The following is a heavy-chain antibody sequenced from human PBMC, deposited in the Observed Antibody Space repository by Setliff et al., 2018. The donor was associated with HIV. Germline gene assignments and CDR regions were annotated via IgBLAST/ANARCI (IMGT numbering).Heavy chain of an antibody. CDR2: FDPKDGKT. J-gene: IGHJ4*02. CDR1: GYTLTELS. CDR3: VTGSAARPLDY. Sequence: ASVKVSCKVSGYTLTELSRHWVRQAPGKGLEWMGSFDPKDGKTRYAQKFQGRVTMTEDTSTDTAYMELSSLRSEDTAVYYYVTGSAARPLDYWGQGTLVTV. D-gene: IGHD6-6*01. V-gene: IGHV1-24*01.